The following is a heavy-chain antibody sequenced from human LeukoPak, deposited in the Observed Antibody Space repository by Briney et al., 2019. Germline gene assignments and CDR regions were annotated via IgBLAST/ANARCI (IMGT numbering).Heavy chain of an antibody. V-gene: IGHV3-21*06. CDR2: ISGSRDFI. CDR3: AGALVGAAFDT. J-gene: IGHJ4*02. Sequence: GGSLRLSCTASGFTFNVYAMHWVRQVPGEGPEWISSISGSRDFIFYADSVKGRFTISRDNAKNSLYLDMNSLRVEDTAVYFCAGALVGAAFDTWGQGALVTISS. D-gene: IGHD1-26*01. CDR1: GFTFNVYA.